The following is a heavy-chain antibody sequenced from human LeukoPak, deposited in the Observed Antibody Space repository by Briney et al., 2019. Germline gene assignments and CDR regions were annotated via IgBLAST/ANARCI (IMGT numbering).Heavy chain of an antibody. V-gene: IGHV1-46*01. CDR3: ARDMRMVRGVSYPPHFDY. Sequence: ASVKVSCKASGYTFTSYYMHWVRQAPGQGLEWMGIINPSGGSTSYAQKFQGRVTMTRDMSTSTVYMELSSLRSEDTAVYYCARDMRMVRGVSYPPHFDYWGQGTLVTVSS. CDR1: GYTFTSYY. J-gene: IGHJ4*02. D-gene: IGHD3-10*01. CDR2: INPSGGST.